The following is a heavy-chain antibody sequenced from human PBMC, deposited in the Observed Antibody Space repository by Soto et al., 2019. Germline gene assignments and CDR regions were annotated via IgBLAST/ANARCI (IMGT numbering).Heavy chain of an antibody. V-gene: IGHV3-74*01. CDR2: SNGDGTTT. D-gene: IGHD1-1*01. CDR3: VRSRRVYNLVAEY. CDR1: GFTFSGYW. J-gene: IGHJ4*02. Sequence: EAQLVESGGGLVQPGGSLRLSCAASGFTFSGYWMHWVRQAPERGLVWVLRSNGDGTTTHYADSVKGRFTISRDNAKNTLYLHMNCRSAEDTAVYFCVRSRRVYNLVAEYWSQATLVSVSS.